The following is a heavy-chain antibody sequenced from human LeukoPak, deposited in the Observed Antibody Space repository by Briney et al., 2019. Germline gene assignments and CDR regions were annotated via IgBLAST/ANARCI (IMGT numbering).Heavy chain of an antibody. CDR2: IYYSGST. J-gene: IGHJ3*02. CDR3: ARCGGDCYYSPAFDI. CDR1: GGSISSYY. V-gene: IGHV4-59*01. Sequence: SETLSLTCTVSGGSISSYYWSWIRQPPGKGLEWIGYIYYSGSTNYNPSLKSRVTISVDTSKNQFTLKLSSVTAADTAVYYCARCGGDCYYSPAFDIWGQGTMVTVSS. D-gene: IGHD2-21*02.